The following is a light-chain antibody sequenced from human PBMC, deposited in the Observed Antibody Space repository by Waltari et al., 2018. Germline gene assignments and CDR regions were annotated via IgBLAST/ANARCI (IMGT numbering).Light chain of an antibody. CDR2: SNH. CDR3: AAWDDSLNAWV. Sequence: QSVLTQPPSASGTPGQSVTIPCSGSRSNLGSNTVNWYQQLPGTAPKLLIYSNHQRPSGVPDRFSASKSGTSASLAISGLQSGDGADFYCAAWDDSLNAWVFGGGTKLTVL. J-gene: IGLJ3*02. V-gene: IGLV1-44*01. CDR1: RSNLGSNT.